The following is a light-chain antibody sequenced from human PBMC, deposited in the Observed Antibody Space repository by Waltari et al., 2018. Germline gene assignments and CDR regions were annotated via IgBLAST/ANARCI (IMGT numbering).Light chain of an antibody. J-gene: IGLJ2*01. CDR2: EVN. Sequence: QSALTQPASVSGSPGQSITISCTGTSSDVGSYNLVSCYQQYPGKAPKLIIYEVNRRPSGVSNRFSGSKSGNTASLTISGLQAEDEADYYCNSYAGSSTHVIFGGGTKLTVL. V-gene: IGLV2-23*02. CDR1: SSDVGSYNL. CDR3: NSYAGSSTHVI.